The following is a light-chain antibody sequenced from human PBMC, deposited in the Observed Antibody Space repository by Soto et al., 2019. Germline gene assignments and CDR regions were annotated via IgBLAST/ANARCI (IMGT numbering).Light chain of an antibody. CDR1: QSVSSSY. CDR2: GAS. V-gene: IGKV3-20*01. CDR3: QQYGSSPPT. Sequence: EIVLTQSPGTLSLSPWERATLSCRASQSVSSSYLAWYQQKPGQAPRLLIYGASSRATGIPDRFSGSGSGTDFTLTISRLEPGDFAVYYCQQYGSSPPTFGQGTKVDIK. J-gene: IGKJ1*01.